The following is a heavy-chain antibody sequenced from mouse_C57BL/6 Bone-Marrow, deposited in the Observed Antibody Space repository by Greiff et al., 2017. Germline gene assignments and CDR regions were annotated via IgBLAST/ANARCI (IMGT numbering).Heavy chain of an antibody. CDR1: GYTFTSYW. CDR2: IDPSDNYT. D-gene: IGHD2-3*01. CDR3: ARGYLAWFAY. Sequence: VQLQQPGAELVKPGASVKLSCKASGYTFTSYWMQWVKQRPGQGLEWIGEIDPSDNYTNYNQKFKGKATLTVDTSSSTAYMQLSSLTSEDSAVYYCARGYLAWFAYWGQGTLVTVSA. V-gene: IGHV1-50*01. J-gene: IGHJ3*01.